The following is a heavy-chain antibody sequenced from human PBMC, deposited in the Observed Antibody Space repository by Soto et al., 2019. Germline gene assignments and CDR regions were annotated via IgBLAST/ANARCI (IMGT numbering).Heavy chain of an antibody. V-gene: IGHV3-48*01. J-gene: IGHJ3*02. CDR3: ARVELFYAFDI. CDR2: ISSSSSTI. Sequence: QAPGKGLEWVSYISSSSSTIYYADSVKGRFTISRDNAKNSLYLQMNSLRAEDTAVYYCARVELFYAFDIWGQGTMVTVSS. D-gene: IGHD1-7*01.